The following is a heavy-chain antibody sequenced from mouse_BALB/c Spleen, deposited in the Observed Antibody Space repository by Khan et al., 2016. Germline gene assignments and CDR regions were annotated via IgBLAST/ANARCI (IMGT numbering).Heavy chain of an antibody. Sequence: QVQLKQSGPELVKPGASVKMSCKASGYTFTDYVISWVKQRTGQGLEWIGEIYPGSGGTYYNEKFKGKATLTADKSSNTAYMQLSSLTSEDSAVYFCAKGLGAMDYWGQGTSVTVSS. V-gene: IGHV1-77*01. CDR1: GYTFTDYV. CDR3: AKGLGAMDY. CDR2: IYPGSGGT. D-gene: IGHD3-3*01. J-gene: IGHJ4*01.